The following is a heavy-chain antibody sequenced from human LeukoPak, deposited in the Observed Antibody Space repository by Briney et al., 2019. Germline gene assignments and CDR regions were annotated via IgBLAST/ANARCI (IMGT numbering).Heavy chain of an antibody. J-gene: IGHJ4*02. CDR1: GGTFSSYA. Sequence: ASVKVSCKASGGTFSSYAISWVRQAPGQGLEWMGGIIPILGTANYAQKFQGRVTITADEYTSTDYMELSSLRSEDTAVYYCAGGADVDTAMVASFDYWGQGTLVTVSS. D-gene: IGHD5-18*01. V-gene: IGHV1-69*13. CDR2: IIPILGTA. CDR3: AGGADVDTAMVASFDY.